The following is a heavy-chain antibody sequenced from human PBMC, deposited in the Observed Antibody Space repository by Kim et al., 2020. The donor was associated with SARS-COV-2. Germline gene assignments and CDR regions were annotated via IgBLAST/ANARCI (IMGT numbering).Heavy chain of an antibody. CDR2: INCKSDTI. Sequence: GGSLRLSCAASGFTFGDFAMHWVRQAPGKGLEWVSGINCKSDTIAYADSVKGRFIISRDNARNSLSLQINSLGPADTGLYFCSKDLDP. V-gene: IGHV3-9*01. CDR1: GFTFGDFA. J-gene: IGHJ5*02. CDR3: SKDLDP.